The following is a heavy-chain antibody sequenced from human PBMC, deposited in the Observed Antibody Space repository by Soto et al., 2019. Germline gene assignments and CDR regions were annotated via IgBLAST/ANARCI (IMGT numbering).Heavy chain of an antibody. CDR3: AKQGDTAFWFDP. J-gene: IGHJ5*02. Sequence: GGSLRLSCAASGFTFSSYGMHWVRQAPGKGLEWVAVISYDGSNKYYADSVKGRFTISRDNSKNTLYLQMNSLRAEDTAVYYCAKQGDTAFWFDPWGQGTLVTVSS. CDR2: ISYDGSNK. D-gene: IGHD5-18*01. CDR1: GFTFSSYG. V-gene: IGHV3-30*18.